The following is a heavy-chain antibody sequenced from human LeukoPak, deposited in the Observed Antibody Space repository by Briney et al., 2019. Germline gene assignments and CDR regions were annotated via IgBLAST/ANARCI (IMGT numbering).Heavy chain of an antibody. CDR3: ASPWTGYYYYYYMDV. V-gene: IGHV4-34*01. D-gene: IGHD3/OR15-3a*01. J-gene: IGHJ6*03. Sequence: PSETLSLTCAVYGGSFSGYYWSWLRQPPGKGLEWLGEINHSGSTNYNPSLKSRVTISVDTSKNQFSLKLSSVTAADTAVYYCASPWTGYYYYYYMDVWGKGTTVTISS. CDR2: INHSGST. CDR1: GGSFSGYY.